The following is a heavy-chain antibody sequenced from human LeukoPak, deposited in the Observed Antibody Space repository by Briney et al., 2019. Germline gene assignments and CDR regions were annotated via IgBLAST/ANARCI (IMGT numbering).Heavy chain of an antibody. Sequence: PGGSLRLSCAASGFTLNDYYMSWIRQSPGKGLEWVADIGSSDNIISYGASVRGRFTISRDIAKNSLYLHMNSLRADDTAVYYCAREIVAGAFDSWGQGTLVTVSS. CDR2: IGSSDNII. CDR3: AREIVAGAFDS. CDR1: GFTLNDYY. D-gene: IGHD6-19*01. V-gene: IGHV3-11*01. J-gene: IGHJ4*02.